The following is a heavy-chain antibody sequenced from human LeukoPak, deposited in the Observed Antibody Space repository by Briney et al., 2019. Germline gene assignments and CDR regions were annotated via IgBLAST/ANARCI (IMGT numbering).Heavy chain of an antibody. CDR1: GGSISSYY. CDR2: IYYSGST. CDR3: VRHLSAGRPAFDI. D-gene: IGHD2-15*01. J-gene: IGHJ3*02. V-gene: IGHV4-59*08. Sequence: SETLSLTCTVSGGSISSYYWSWIRQPPGKGLEWIGYIYYSGSTNYNPSLKSRVTISVDTSNNRFSLKLTSLTAADTAVYYCVRHLSAGRPAFDIWGQGTMVTVSS.